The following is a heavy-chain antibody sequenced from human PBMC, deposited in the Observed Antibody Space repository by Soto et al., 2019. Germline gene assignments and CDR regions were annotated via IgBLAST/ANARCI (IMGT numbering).Heavy chain of an antibody. J-gene: IGHJ4*02. CDR1: GYTFTSYA. D-gene: IGHD4-17*01. CDR2: INAGNGNT. CDR3: ARGEGMTTVTTKDDPPGY. Sequence: QVPLVQSGAEVKKPGASVKVSCKASGYTFTSYAMHWVRQAPGQRLEWMGWINAGNGNTKYSQKFQGRVTITRDTSASTAYMELSSLRSEDTAVYYCARGEGMTTVTTKDDPPGYWGQGTLVTVSS. V-gene: IGHV1-3*01.